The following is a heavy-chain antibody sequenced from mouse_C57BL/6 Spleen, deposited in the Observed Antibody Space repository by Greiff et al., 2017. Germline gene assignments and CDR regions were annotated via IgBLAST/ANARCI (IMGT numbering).Heavy chain of an antibody. CDR3: ARHILRLYYFDY. V-gene: IGHV5-6*01. Sequence: EVKLVESGGDLVKPGGSLKLSCAASGFTFSSYGMSWVRQTPDKRLEWVATISSCGSYTYYPDSVKGRFSISRDNAKNTLYLKMSSLKSEDTAMYYCARHILRLYYFDYWGQGTTLTVSS. CDR1: GFTFSSYG. D-gene: IGHD1-1*01. J-gene: IGHJ2*01. CDR2: ISSCGSYT.